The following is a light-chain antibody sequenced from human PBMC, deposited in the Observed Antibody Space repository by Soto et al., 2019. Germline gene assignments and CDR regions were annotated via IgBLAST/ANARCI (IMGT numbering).Light chain of an antibody. Sequence: EIVMTQSPATLSVSPGERATLSCRASQSVSSNLAWYQQKPGQAPRLLIYGASTRATGIPARFSGSGSGTEFTLIISSLQSEDFAVYYCQQYNNWPPVPPYTFGQGTKLEIK. CDR3: QQYNNWPPVPPYT. J-gene: IGKJ2*01. CDR2: GAS. CDR1: QSVSSN. V-gene: IGKV3-15*01.